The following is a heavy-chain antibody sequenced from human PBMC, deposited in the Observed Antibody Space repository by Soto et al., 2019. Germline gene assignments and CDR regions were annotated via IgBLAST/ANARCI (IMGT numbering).Heavy chain of an antibody. V-gene: IGHV3-21*06. J-gene: IGHJ4*02. CDR2: ISSTTNYI. CDR3: ARESEDLTSNFDY. Sequence: GSLRLSCAASGXTFTRYGMNWVRQAPGKGLEWVSSISSTTNYIYYGDSMKGRFTISRDNAKNSLYLEMNSLSAEDTAVYYCARESEDLTSNFDYWGQGTLVTVSS. CDR1: GXTFTRYG.